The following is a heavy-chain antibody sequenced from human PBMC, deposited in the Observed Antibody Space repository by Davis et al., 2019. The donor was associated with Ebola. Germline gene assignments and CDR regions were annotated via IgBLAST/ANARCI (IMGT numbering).Heavy chain of an antibody. CDR3: ARDYDFWSGYFHYYGMDV. CDR1: GFTVSSNY. J-gene: IGHJ6*02. Sequence: GESLKISCAASGFTVSSNYMSWVRQAPGKGLEWVSVIYSGGSTYYADSVKGRFTISRHNSKNTLYLQMNSLRAEDTAVYYCARDYDFWSGYFHYYGMDVWGQGTTVTVSS. CDR2: IYSGGST. V-gene: IGHV3-66*01. D-gene: IGHD3-3*01.